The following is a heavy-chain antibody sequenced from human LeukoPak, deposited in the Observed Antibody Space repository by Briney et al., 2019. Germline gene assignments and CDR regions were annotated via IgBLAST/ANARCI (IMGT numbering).Heavy chain of an antibody. CDR3: ARGGGLDV. J-gene: IGHJ6*02. D-gene: IGHD3-16*01. CDR2: IYSGGST. Sequence: KGLEWVSVIYSGGSTYYAASVKGRFTISRDNSKNTLYLQMNSLRAEDTAVYFCARGGGLDVWGQGATVTVSS. V-gene: IGHV3-53*01.